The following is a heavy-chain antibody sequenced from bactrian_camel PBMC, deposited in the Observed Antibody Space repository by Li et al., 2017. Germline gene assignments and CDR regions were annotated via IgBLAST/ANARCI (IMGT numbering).Heavy chain of an antibody. CDR3: AVDINYRQVAEGDYCARLEYEL. V-gene: IGHV3S40*01. CDR2: ISVSGDFK. D-gene: IGHD1*01. CDR1: GYTSSSYC. Sequence: VHLVESGGGSVQAGGSRRLSCTPSGYTSSSYCMGWFRQAPGKGLDWVSSISVSGDFKDYSDSVKGRFTISQDKGKNMVYLQMNNLKPDDSAMYYCAVDINYRQVAEGDYCARLEYELWGQGTQVTVS. J-gene: IGHJ4*01.